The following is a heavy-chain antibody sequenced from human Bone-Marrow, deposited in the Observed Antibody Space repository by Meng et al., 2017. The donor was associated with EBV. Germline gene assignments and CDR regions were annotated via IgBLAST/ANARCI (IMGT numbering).Heavy chain of an antibody. D-gene: IGHD3-10*01. J-gene: IGHJ4*02. V-gene: IGHV3-74*01. CDR1: GFTFSSFW. Sequence: EVQLVESXXGLVQPGGXLRLACAASGFTFSSFWMHWVRQAPGKGLVSVSRINTDGTTTTYADSVKGRFTISRDNAKSTLSLQMNSLGAEDTAVYYCARGYGSGTFYFYWGQGTLVTVSS. CDR2: INTDGTTT. CDR3: ARGYGSGTFYFY.